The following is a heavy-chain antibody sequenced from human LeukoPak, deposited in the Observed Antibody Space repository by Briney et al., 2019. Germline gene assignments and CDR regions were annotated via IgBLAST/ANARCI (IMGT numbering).Heavy chain of an antibody. Sequence: GGSLRLSCAASGITVSRNYMNRVRQAPGKGLEWVSVIYSGDTTHYADSVKGRFSISRGNSKNTLYLQMNNLRVEDTAAYYCARDLAYGDYIYDYWGQGTLVTVSS. CDR1: GITVSRNY. V-gene: IGHV3-66*01. D-gene: IGHD4-17*01. CDR2: IYSGDTT. J-gene: IGHJ4*02. CDR3: ARDLAYGDYIYDY.